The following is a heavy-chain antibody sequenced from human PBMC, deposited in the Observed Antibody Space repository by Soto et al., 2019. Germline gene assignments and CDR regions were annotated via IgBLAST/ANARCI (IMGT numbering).Heavy chain of an antibody. D-gene: IGHD6-13*01. J-gene: IGHJ4*02. CDR3: ARRRSSSEPPYFDY. Sequence: QVQLQESGPGLVKPSETLSLTCTVSGGSISGYHWSWIRQPPGKGLEWIGYIYYSGSTTYNPSLKSRVTISVDTSKNQFSLKLTSVTAADTAVYYCARRRSSSEPPYFDYWGQGTLVTVSS. CDR2: IYYSGST. CDR1: GGSISGYH. V-gene: IGHV4-59*08.